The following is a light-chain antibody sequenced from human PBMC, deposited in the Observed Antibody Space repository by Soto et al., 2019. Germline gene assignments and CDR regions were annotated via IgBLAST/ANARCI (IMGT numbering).Light chain of an antibody. CDR1: QTVGSNY. CDR2: DAS. Sequence: EIVLTQSPGTLSLSPGERATLSCRASQTVGSNYLAWYQQKPGQAPRLLIYDASSRATGIPDRFSGSGSGTDFTLTFSRLEPVDFAVYYCHQYASSPLTFGQGTKVEIK. V-gene: IGKV3-20*01. CDR3: HQYASSPLT. J-gene: IGKJ1*01.